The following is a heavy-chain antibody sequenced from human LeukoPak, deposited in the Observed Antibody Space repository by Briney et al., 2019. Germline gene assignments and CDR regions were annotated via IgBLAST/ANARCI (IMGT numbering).Heavy chain of an antibody. CDR1: GYTFTSYD. V-gene: IGHV1-18*01. J-gene: IGHJ4*02. CDR3: ARDRLVQLERQFDY. Sequence: GASVKVSCKASGYTFTSYDISWVRQAPGQGLEWMGWISAYNGNTNYAQKLQGRVTMTTDTSTSTAYMELRSLRSDDTAVYYCARDRLVQLERQFDYWGQGTLVTVSS. CDR2: ISAYNGNT. D-gene: IGHD1-1*01.